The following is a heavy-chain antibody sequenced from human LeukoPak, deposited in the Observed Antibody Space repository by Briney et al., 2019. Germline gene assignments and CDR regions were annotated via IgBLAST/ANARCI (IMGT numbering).Heavy chain of an antibody. CDR1: GGSFSGYY. Sequence: SETLSLTCAVYGGSFSGYYRSWIRQPPGKGLEWIGEINHSGSTNYNPSLKSRVTISVDTSKNQFSLKLSSVTAADTAVYYCARCTMVRGVSDYWGQGTLVTVSS. CDR3: ARCTMVRGVSDY. D-gene: IGHD3-10*01. J-gene: IGHJ4*02. CDR2: INHSGST. V-gene: IGHV4-34*01.